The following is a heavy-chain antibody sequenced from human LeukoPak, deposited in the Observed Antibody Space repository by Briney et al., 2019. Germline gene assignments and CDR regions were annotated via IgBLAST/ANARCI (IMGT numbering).Heavy chain of an antibody. J-gene: IGHJ4*02. CDR2: ISGSGGST. D-gene: IGHD6-13*01. Sequence: GGSLRLSCAASGFTFSSYGMHWVRQAPGKGLEWVSAISGSGGSTYYADSVKGRFTISRDNSKNTLYLQMNSLRAEDTAVYYCAKLTPRGIAAAGTDYWGQGTLVTVSS. CDR1: GFTFSSYG. CDR3: AKLTPRGIAAAGTDY. V-gene: IGHV3-23*01.